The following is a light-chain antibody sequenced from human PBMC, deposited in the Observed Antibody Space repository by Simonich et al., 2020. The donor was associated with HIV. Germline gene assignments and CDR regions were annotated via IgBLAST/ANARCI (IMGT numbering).Light chain of an antibody. CDR3: QQSNYTPYT. J-gene: IGKJ2*01. CDR1: QSIITY. V-gene: IGKV1-39*01. Sequence: DIQMTQSPSSLSASVRNIVTITCRASQSIITYLNWYQQKPGKAPNFLIYAASNLQSGVPSRFSGSGPGTDFTLIISSLQPEDFATYYCQQSNYTPYTFGQGTKLEIK. CDR2: AAS.